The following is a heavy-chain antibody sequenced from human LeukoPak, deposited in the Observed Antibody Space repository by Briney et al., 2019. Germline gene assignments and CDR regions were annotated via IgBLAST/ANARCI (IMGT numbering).Heavy chain of an antibody. CDR2: IYYNGKT. CDR1: GGSMSRHY. J-gene: IGHJ3*02. CDR3: ARLLDNDSSGDPDTFDM. Sequence: SETLSLTCSVSGGSMSRHYWSWIRQPPGKGLAWIGYIYYNGKTYYNPSLQSRVTISIDTSKNLFSLKLTSVTAADTAVYSCARLLDNDSSGDPDTFDMWGQGTMVTVSS. V-gene: IGHV4-59*11. D-gene: IGHD3-22*01.